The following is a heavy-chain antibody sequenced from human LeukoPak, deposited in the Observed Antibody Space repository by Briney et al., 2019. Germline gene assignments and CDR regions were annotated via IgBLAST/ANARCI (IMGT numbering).Heavy chain of an antibody. CDR2: IYTSGST. V-gene: IGHV4-4*09. CDR1: GGSISSYY. J-gene: IGHJ6*03. CDR3: ARLYDSSGYYLDLPSIGYYYYMDV. D-gene: IGHD3-22*01. Sequence: SETLSLTCTVSGGSISSYYWSWIRQPPGKGLEWIGYIYTSGSTNYNPSLKSRVTISVDTSKNQFSLKLSSVTAADTAVYYCARLYDSSGYYLDLPSIGYYYYMDVWGKGTTVTVSS.